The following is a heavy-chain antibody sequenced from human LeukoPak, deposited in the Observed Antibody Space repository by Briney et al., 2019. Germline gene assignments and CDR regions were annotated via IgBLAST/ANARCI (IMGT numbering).Heavy chain of an antibody. CDR1: GLTFSKYG. V-gene: IGHV3-23*01. Sequence: GGSLRLSCAVSGLTFSKYGMSGVRQAPGKGLEWVAGISGSGGGTNYADSVKGRFTISRDNFKNTLYLQMNSLRAEDTAVYFCAKRGVVIRVILVGFHKEAYYFDSWGQGALVTVSS. CDR3: AKRGVVIRVILVGFHKEAYYFDS. CDR2: ISGSGGGT. J-gene: IGHJ4*02. D-gene: IGHD3-22*01.